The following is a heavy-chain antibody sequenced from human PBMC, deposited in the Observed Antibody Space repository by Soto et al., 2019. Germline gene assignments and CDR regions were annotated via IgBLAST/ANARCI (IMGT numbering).Heavy chain of an antibody. CDR1: GFTFSNYA. D-gene: IGHD6-25*01. CDR2: SGGGGGTT. Sequence: EVQLLESGGGLVQPGRSLRLSCAASGFTFSNYAMSWVRQAPGQGLDWVSASGGGGGTTYYADSVKGRFTNSRDNSKNTLFLQMNSPRAEDAAVYYCAKFFVETGSNSGWPWSFHYWGQGTLVTVSS. CDR3: AKFFVETGSNSGWPWSFHY. V-gene: IGHV3-23*01. J-gene: IGHJ4*02.